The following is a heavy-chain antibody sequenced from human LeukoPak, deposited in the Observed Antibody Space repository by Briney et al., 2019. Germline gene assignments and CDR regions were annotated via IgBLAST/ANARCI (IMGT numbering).Heavy chain of an antibody. CDR2: IIYGGRNK. CDR3: ARGGDLSPGCTSDCAYGERGGQYFDY. Sequence: PGVSQTLSCAASRFTFYSYAMHWVRHAPGKGREGVTVIIYGGRNKVYTDTLKGRFTISRDNSKNTLYLQMTSRTAEETAVYYCARGGDLSPGCTSDCAYGERGGQYFDYWGQGTLVTVSS. J-gene: IGHJ4*02. V-gene: IGHV3-30*04. CDR1: RFTFYSYA. D-gene: IGHD2-2*01.